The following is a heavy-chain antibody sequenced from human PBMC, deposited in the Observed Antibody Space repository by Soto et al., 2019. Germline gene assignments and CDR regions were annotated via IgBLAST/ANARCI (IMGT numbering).Heavy chain of an antibody. J-gene: IGHJ6*02. D-gene: IGHD6-13*01. CDR1: GDSVSSNSAA. Sequence: SQTLSLTCAISGDSVSSNSAAWNWIRQSPSRGLEWLGRTYYRSKWYNDYAVSVKSRITINPDTSKNQFSLQLNSVTPEDTAVYYCARDQGYSSSWYDGPTYYYGMDVWGQGTTVTVSS. V-gene: IGHV6-1*01. CDR3: ARDQGYSSSWYDGPTYYYGMDV. CDR2: TYYRSKWYN.